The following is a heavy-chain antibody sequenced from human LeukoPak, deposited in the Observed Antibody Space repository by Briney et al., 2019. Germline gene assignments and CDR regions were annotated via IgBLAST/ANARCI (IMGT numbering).Heavy chain of an antibody. CDR1: GFTFSSYE. CDR3: AKDSADIVVVVAATPPNQMNYYYYYYMDV. Sequence: PGGSLRLSCAASGFTFSSYEMNWVRQAPGKGLEWVSYISSSGSTIYYADSVKGRFTISRDNSKNTLYLQMNSLRAEDTAVYYCAKDSADIVVVVAATPPNQMNYYYYYYMDVWGKGTTVTVSS. D-gene: IGHD2-15*01. V-gene: IGHV3-48*03. J-gene: IGHJ6*03. CDR2: ISSSGSTI.